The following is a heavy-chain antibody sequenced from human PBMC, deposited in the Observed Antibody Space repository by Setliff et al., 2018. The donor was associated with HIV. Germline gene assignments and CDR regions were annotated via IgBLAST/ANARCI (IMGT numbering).Heavy chain of an antibody. CDR3: ARGEFYCGTDCYWSSFDY. CDR2: IYYSGSA. Sequence: SETLSLTCTVSGGSISSYYWSWIRQPPGKGLEWIGSIYYSGSAYYSPSLKSRVTISVDTSKNQFSLKLSSVTAADTAVYYCARGEFYCGTDCYWSSFDYWGQGILVTVSS. D-gene: IGHD2-21*02. CDR1: GGSISSYY. J-gene: IGHJ4*02. V-gene: IGHV4-59*05.